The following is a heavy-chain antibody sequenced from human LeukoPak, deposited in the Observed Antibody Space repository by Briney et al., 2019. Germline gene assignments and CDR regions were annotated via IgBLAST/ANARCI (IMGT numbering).Heavy chain of an antibody. CDR2: IDSSSSYI. CDR3: ARDLFSPFVTTSLGSAFDI. CDR1: GFTFSSYA. D-gene: IGHD4-17*01. J-gene: IGHJ3*02. V-gene: IGHV3-21*01. Sequence: GGSLRLSCAASGFTFSSYAMNWVRQAPGKGLEWVSSIDSSSSYIYYADSVKGRFTISRDNSKNTLYLQMNSLKAEDTAVYYCARDLFSPFVTTSLGSAFDIWGQGTMVTVSS.